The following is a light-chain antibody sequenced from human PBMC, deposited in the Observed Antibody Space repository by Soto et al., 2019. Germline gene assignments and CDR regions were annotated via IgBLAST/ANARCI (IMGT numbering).Light chain of an antibody. CDR3: SSYTSSSPLV. J-gene: IGLJ2*01. V-gene: IGLV2-18*02. CDR2: EVS. Sequence: QSALTQPPSVSGFPGQSVTISCTGTSSDVGSYNRVSWYQQPPGTAPKLMIYEVSNRPSGVPDRFSGSKSGNTASLTISGLHAEDEADYYCSSYTSSSPLVFGGGTKLTVL. CDR1: SSDVGSYNR.